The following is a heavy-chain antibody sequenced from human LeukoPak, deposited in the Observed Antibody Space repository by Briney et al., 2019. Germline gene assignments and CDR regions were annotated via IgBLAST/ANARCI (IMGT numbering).Heavy chain of an antibody. Sequence: PGGSLRLSCSASGFTFSSYAMHWVRQAPGKGLEYVSAISSDGGSTYYANSVRGRFTISRDNSKNTLYLQMGNLRAEDMAVYYCARKWLQFNDYWGQGTLVTVSS. D-gene: IGHD5-24*01. CDR1: GFTFSSYA. CDR2: ISSDGGST. J-gene: IGHJ4*02. CDR3: ARKWLQFNDY. V-gene: IGHV3-64*01.